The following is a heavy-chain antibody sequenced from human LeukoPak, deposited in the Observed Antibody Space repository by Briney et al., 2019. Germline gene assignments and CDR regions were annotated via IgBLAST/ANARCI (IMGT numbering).Heavy chain of an antibody. CDR2: ISYDGSNK. V-gene: IGHV3-30-3*01. J-gene: IGHJ4*02. CDR3: ARDLGELGDY. CDR1: GFTFSSYA. D-gene: IGHD7-27*01. Sequence: GGSLRLSCAASGFTFSSYAMHWVRQAPGKGLEWVAVISYDGSNKYYADSVKGRFTISRDNSKNTLYLQMNSLRAEDTAVYYCARDLGELGDYWGQGTLVTVSS.